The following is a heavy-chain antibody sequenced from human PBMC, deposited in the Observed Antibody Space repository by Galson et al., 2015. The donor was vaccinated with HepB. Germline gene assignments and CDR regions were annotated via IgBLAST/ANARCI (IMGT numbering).Heavy chain of an antibody. Sequence: SLRHPCAASGFTFSSCGMNWVRQAPGKGLEWVAHIWSDGTHQHHRDSVKGRFTISRDNSTKTLYLQMNSLRVEDRAVYSCAGEGHPYDFWSALDYWGQGTLVTVSS. CDR2: IWSDGTHQ. CDR1: GFTFSSCG. D-gene: IGHD3-3*01. J-gene: IGHJ4*02. V-gene: IGHV3-33*08. CDR3: AGEGHPYDFWSALDY.